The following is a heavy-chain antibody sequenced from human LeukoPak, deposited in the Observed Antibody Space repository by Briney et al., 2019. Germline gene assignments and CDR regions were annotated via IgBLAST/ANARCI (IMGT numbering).Heavy chain of an antibody. Sequence: GGSLRLSCAASGFTFSSYTMHWVRQAPGKGLEWVSLISWDGGSTYYADSVKGRFTISRDNSKNSLYLQMNSLRTEDTALYYCAKGPYDFWSGYPPLAYYFDYWGQGTLVTVSS. J-gene: IGHJ4*02. D-gene: IGHD3-3*01. CDR1: GFTFSSYT. CDR2: ISWDGGST. CDR3: AKGPYDFWSGYPPLAYYFDY. V-gene: IGHV3-43*01.